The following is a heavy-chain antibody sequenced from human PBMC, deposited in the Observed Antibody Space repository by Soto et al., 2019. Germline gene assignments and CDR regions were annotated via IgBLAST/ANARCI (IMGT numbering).Heavy chain of an antibody. J-gene: IGHJ4*02. CDR3: ARHKRSAYYFDY. CDR1: GGSISSYY. V-gene: IGHV4-59*08. D-gene: IGHD4-17*01. CDR2: IYYSGST. Sequence: PSETLSLTCTVSGGSISSYYWSWIRQPPGKGLEWIGYIYYSGSTNYNPSLKSRVTISVDTSKNQFSLKLSSVTAADTAVYYCARHKRSAYYFDYWGQGTLVTVS.